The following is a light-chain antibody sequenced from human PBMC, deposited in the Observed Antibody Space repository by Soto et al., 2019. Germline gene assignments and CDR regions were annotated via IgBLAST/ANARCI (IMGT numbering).Light chain of an antibody. J-gene: IGKJ1*01. Sequence: EIVMTQSPATLSVSPGERATLSCRASQSVSSKLAWYQQKPGQAPRLLIYDASNRATGIPARFSGSGSGTEFTLTISSLQSEDFAVYYCQQNNNWPRTFGQGTKVEIK. CDR1: QSVSSK. V-gene: IGKV3-15*01. CDR3: QQNNNWPRT. CDR2: DAS.